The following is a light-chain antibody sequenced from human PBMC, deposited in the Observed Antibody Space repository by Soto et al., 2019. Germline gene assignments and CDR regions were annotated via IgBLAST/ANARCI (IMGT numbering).Light chain of an antibody. CDR3: QQYGRYTS. CDR1: QSVSSRH. Sequence: EIVLTQSPGTLSLSPGERATLSCRASQSVSSRHLAWYQQKPGQSPRLLIFDASSRATGVPDRFSGSGSGTDFTLTISRLEPEDFVVYYCQQYGRYTSFGQGTRLEIK. V-gene: IGKV3-20*01. J-gene: IGKJ5*01. CDR2: DAS.